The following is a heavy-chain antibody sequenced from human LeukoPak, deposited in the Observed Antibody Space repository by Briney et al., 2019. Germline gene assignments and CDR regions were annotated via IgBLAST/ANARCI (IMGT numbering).Heavy chain of an antibody. CDR3: AREGYCSSTSCYGNWFDP. Sequence: ASVKVSCKASGYTFTGYYMHWVRQASGQGLEWMGWINPNSGGTNYAQKFQGRVTMTRDTSISTAYMELSRLRSDDTAVYYCAREGYCSSTSCYGNWFDPWGQGTLVTVSS. CDR2: INPNSGGT. CDR1: GYTFTGYY. D-gene: IGHD2-2*01. V-gene: IGHV1-2*02. J-gene: IGHJ5*02.